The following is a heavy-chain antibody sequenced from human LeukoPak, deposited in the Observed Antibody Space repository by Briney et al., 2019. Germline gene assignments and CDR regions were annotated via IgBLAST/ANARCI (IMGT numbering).Heavy chain of an antibody. J-gene: IGHJ4*02. CDR2: IYYSGST. CDR3: AREANWGLGTL. V-gene: IGHV4-30-4*08. Sequence: SETLSLTCSVSGGSISSGEYYWSWIRQPPGKGLEWIGYIYYSGSTYYNPSLKSRVTISVDTSKNQFSLKLGSVTAADTAVYYCAREANWGLGTLWGQGTLVTVSS. D-gene: IGHD7-27*01. CDR1: GGSISSGEYY.